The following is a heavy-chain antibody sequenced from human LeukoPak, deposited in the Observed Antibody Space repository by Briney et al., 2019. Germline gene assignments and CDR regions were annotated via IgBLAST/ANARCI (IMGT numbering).Heavy chain of an antibody. V-gene: IGHV1-69*02. J-gene: IGHJ6*02. CDR3: ATPRQLWPRYGMDV. Sequence: GASVKVSCKASGGTFSSYTISWVRQAPGQGLEWMGRIIPILGIANYAQKFQGRATITADKSTSTAYMELSSLRSEDTAVYYCATPRQLWPRYGMDVWGQGTTVTVSS. CDR1: GGTFSSYT. CDR2: IIPILGIA. D-gene: IGHD5-18*01.